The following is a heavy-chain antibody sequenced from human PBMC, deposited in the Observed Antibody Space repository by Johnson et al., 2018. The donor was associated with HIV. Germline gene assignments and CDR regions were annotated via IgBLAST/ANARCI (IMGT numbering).Heavy chain of an antibody. V-gene: IGHV3-30*03. CDR2: IQYDGSNK. D-gene: IGHD1-26*01. CDR3: ARYSGSARAFDI. J-gene: IGHJ3*02. CDR1: GFTVSANY. Sequence: QVQLVESGGDLVQSGGSLRLSCTASGFTVSANYMSWVRQAPGKGLEWVTFIQYDGSNKYYADSVKGRFTISRDNSKNTLYVQMNSLRAEDTAVYYCARYSGSARAFDIWGQGTMVTVSS.